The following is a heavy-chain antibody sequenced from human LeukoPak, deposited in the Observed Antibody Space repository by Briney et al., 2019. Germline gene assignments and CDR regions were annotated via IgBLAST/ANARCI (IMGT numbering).Heavy chain of an antibody. J-gene: IGHJ4*02. CDR3: ARAGYTYVSPMTDY. CDR1: GFTFDDYA. V-gene: IGHV3-20*04. CDR2: INWNGGST. D-gene: IGHD5-18*01. Sequence: RSGGSLRLSCAASGFTFDDYAMNWVRQVPGKGLEWVSGINWNGGSTGYADSVKGRFTISRDNAKNSLYLQMNSLGAEDTALYYCARAGYTYVSPMTDYWGQGTLVTVSS.